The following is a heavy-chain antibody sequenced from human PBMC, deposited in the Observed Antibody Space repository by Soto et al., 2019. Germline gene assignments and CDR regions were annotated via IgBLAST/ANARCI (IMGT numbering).Heavy chain of an antibody. D-gene: IGHD3-3*01. Sequence: QITLNESGPTVLRPTETLTLTCRFSGFSLTTSGVGVGWIRQSPGKAPEWLALIYWDDDTRYSASLKSRLTSTKDTSTNQVVLTVSDLDPTDTATYYCAHRVLRTVFGLVTTTAIYFDFWGQGTPVAVSS. CDR1: GFSLTTSGVG. V-gene: IGHV2-5*02. CDR3: AHRVLRTVFGLVTTTAIYFDF. J-gene: IGHJ4*02. CDR2: IYWDDDT.